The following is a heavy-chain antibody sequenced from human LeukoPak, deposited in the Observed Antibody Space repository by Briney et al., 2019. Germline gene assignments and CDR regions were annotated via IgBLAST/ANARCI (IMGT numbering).Heavy chain of an antibody. V-gene: IGHV4-39*02. Sequence: SETLSLTCTVSGGSISSSSYYWGWIRQPPGKGLEWIGSIYYSGSTYYNPSLKSRVTISVDTSKNQFSLKLSSVTAADTAVYYCARDIVVVPAAPGCFDYWGQGTLVTVSS. CDR2: IYYSGST. J-gene: IGHJ4*02. CDR1: GGSISSSSYY. CDR3: ARDIVVVPAAPGCFDY. D-gene: IGHD2-2*01.